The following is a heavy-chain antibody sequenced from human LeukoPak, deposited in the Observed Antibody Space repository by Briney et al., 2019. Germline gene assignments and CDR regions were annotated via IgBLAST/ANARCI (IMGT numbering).Heavy chain of an antibody. CDR3: VKGRISEDGLDF. V-gene: IGHV3-23*01. CDR2: ISSSGNT. Sequence: GGSLRLSCAASGFTFSRSAMTWVRQTPGKGLDWVSSISSSGNTYYADSVKGRFAISRDNSKNMLYLQMDSLRAEDTAVYYCVKGRISEDGLDFWGQGTLVTVSS. J-gene: IGHJ4*02. CDR1: GFTFSRSA. D-gene: IGHD2-21*01.